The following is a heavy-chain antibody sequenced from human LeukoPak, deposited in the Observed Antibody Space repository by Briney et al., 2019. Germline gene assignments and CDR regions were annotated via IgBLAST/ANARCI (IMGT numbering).Heavy chain of an antibody. CDR2: IYYSGTT. CDR1: GGSISSYY. D-gene: IGHD3-10*01. J-gene: IGHJ4*02. V-gene: IGHV4-59*01. CDR3: ARSYYYGSGTFDY. Sequence: SETLSLTCSVSGGSISSYYWSWIRQPPGKGLEWIGYIYYSGTTNYNASLKSRVTISVDTSKNQFSLKLSSVTAADTAVYYCARSYYYGSGTFDYWGQGTLVTVSS.